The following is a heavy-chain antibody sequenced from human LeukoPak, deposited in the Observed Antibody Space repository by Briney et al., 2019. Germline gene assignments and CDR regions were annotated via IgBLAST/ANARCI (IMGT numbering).Heavy chain of an antibody. Sequence: PSETLSLTCAVYGGSFSGYYWSWIRQPPGKGLEWIGEINHSGSTNYNPSLKSRVTISVDTSKNQFSLKLSSVTAADTAVYYCARDVLRGYSYGTPNWFDPWGQGTLVTVSS. CDR1: GGSFSGYY. J-gene: IGHJ5*02. V-gene: IGHV4-34*01. CDR2: INHSGST. D-gene: IGHD5-18*01. CDR3: ARDVLRGYSYGTPNWFDP.